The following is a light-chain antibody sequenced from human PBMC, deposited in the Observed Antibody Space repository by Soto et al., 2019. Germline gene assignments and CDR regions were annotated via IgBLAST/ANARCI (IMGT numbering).Light chain of an antibody. J-gene: IGKJ5*01. Sequence: TFMTQSPATLYVSGWEIATLSCRASQSVSSKLAWYQQKPGQAPRLLIYGASTRATGIPARFSGSGSGTEFTLSISSLQSEDSAVYYCQQYNNWPPITFGQGTRLEIK. CDR1: QSVSSK. CDR3: QQYNNWPPIT. V-gene: IGKV3D-15*01. CDR2: GAS.